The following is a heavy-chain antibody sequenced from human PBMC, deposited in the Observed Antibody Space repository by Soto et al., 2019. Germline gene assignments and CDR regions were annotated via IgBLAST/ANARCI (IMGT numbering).Heavy chain of an antibody. CDR3: ARAYSGTSLSVRRCDY. CDR2: IYFSGTT. Sequence: PSETLSLTCTVSRGSINTGDYYWSWIRHHPGKGREGIGYIYFSGTTYYNPSLKRRVTISLDTSKNQFSLTLSSLTAAETAVYYCARAYSGTSLSVRRCDYWGQGTMVTVSS. J-gene: IGHJ4*02. V-gene: IGHV4-31*03. D-gene: IGHD1-26*01. CDR1: RGSINTGDYY.